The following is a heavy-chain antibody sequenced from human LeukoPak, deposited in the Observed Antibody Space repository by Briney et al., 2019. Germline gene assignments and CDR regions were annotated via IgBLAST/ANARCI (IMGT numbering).Heavy chain of an antibody. V-gene: IGHV3-74*01. CDR2: LNSDESDT. Sequence: PGGSLRLSCAASGFTFGSYWMHWVRQAPGKGLVWISRLNSDESDTRYADSVKGRFTVSRDNAKNTLYLQMNSLRAEDTAVYYCALGIAAPPDYYYYYMDVWGKGTTVTVSS. J-gene: IGHJ6*03. D-gene: IGHD6-13*01. CDR1: GFTFGSYW. CDR3: ALGIAAPPDYYYYYMDV.